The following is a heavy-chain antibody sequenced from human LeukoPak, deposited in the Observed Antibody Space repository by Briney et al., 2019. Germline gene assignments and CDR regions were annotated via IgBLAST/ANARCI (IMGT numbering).Heavy chain of an antibody. J-gene: IGHJ4*02. CDR2: IYTSGST. Sequence: SETLSLTXTVSGGSISSYYWSWIGQPAGKGLEWIGRIYTSGSTNYNPSLKSRVTMSVDTSKNQFSLKLSSVTAADTAVYYCARDSTHTTTYFDYWGQGTLVTVSS. CDR1: GGSISSYY. V-gene: IGHV4-4*07. CDR3: ARDSTHTTTYFDY. D-gene: IGHD4-17*01.